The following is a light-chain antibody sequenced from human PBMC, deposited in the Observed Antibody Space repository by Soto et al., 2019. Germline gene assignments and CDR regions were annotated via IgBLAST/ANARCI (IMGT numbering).Light chain of an antibody. V-gene: IGKV3-20*01. CDR3: QQYGRSPGLFT. J-gene: IGKJ3*01. CDR1: QSVSSSY. Sequence: EIVLTQSPGTLSSSPGERATLPCRASQSVSSSYLAWYQQKPGQAPRLLIYGASTRATGIPDRFSGSGSGTFFTLTISRLEPEDFAVYYCQQYGRSPGLFTFGPGTKVDIK. CDR2: GAS.